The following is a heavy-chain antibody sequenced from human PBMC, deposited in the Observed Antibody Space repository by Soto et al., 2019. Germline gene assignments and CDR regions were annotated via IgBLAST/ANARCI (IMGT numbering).Heavy chain of an antibody. CDR2: ISYDGSNK. V-gene: IGHV3-30*18. Sequence: PGGSLRLSCAASGFTFSSYGMHWVRQAPGKGLEWVAVISYDGSNKYYADSVKGRFTISRDNSKNTLYLQMNSLRAEDTAVYYCAKDLVVFWSGPTTWFDPWGQGTLVTVS. D-gene: IGHD3-3*01. J-gene: IGHJ5*02. CDR3: AKDLVVFWSGPTTWFDP. CDR1: GFTFSSYG.